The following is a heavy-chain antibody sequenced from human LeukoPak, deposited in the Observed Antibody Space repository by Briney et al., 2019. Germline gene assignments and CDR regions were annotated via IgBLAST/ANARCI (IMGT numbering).Heavy chain of an antibody. Sequence: PGGSLRLSCAASGFTFSSYWMSWVRQAPGKGLEWVANIKRDGSEKYYVDSVKGRFTISRDNAKNSLYLQMNSLRAEDTAVYYCARDFREVPAATYYYYYGMDVWGQGTTVTVSS. CDR3: ARDFREVPAATYYYYYGMDV. D-gene: IGHD2-2*01. V-gene: IGHV3-7*05. J-gene: IGHJ6*02. CDR2: IKRDGSEK. CDR1: GFTFSSYW.